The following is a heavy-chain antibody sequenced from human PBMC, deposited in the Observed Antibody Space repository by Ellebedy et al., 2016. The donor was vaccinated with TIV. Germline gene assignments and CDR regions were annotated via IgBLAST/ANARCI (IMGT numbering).Heavy chain of an antibody. Sequence: GESLKISCAASGFTFSNYLMSWVRQAPGNGLEWVSGISGSAGTTYYADSEKGRFTISRDNSKNTLYLQMTSLRADDTAVYYCAKASYGSWSSWGQGTLVTVSS. CDR2: ISGSAGTT. CDR3: AKASYGSWSS. D-gene: IGHD3-10*01. J-gene: IGHJ5*02. CDR1: GFTFSNYL. V-gene: IGHV3-23*01.